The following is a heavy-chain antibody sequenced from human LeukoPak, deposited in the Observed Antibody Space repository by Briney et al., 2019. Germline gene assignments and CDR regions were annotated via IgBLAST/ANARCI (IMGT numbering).Heavy chain of an antibody. D-gene: IGHD3-22*01. CDR3: ARVKSVTMIVVVITTGGAFDI. CDR1: GYTFTNYA. J-gene: IGHJ3*02. CDR2: ISAYNGDT. Sequence: AAVKVSCKASGYTFTNYAISWVRQAPGQGLEWMGWISAYNGDTNYARNLQGRVTMTIDTSTSTAYMELRSLRFDDTAVYYCARVKSVTMIVVVITTGGAFDIWGQGTMVTVSS. V-gene: IGHV1-18*01.